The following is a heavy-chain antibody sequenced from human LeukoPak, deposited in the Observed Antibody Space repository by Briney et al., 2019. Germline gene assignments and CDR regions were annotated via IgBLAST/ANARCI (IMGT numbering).Heavy chain of an antibody. CDR2: IYTSGST. CDR3: ARRRSGYSYGL. J-gene: IGHJ4*02. V-gene: IGHV4-61*02. Sequence: SETLSLTCTVSGGCISSGSYYWSWIRQPAGKGLEWIGRIYTSGSTNYNPSLKSRVTISVDTSKNQFSLKLSSVTAADTAVYYCARRRSGYSYGLWGQGTLVTVSS. CDR1: GGCISSGSYY. D-gene: IGHD5-18*01.